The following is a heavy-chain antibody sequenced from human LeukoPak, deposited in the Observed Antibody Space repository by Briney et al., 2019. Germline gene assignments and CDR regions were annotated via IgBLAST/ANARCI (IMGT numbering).Heavy chain of an antibody. Sequence: SETLSLTCAVYGGSFSGYYWSWIRQPPGKGLEWIGEINHSGSTNYNPFLKSRVTISVDTSKNHFSLKLSSVTAADTAVYYCARGRLILRYFLGAFDIWGQGTMVTVSS. CDR2: INHSGST. J-gene: IGHJ3*02. D-gene: IGHD3-9*01. CDR3: ARGRLILRYFLGAFDI. CDR1: GGSFSGYY. V-gene: IGHV4-34*01.